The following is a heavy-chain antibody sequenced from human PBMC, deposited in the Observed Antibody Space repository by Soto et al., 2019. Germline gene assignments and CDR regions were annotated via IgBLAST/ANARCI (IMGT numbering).Heavy chain of an antibody. V-gene: IGHV1-2*02. CDR2: INPNSVGT. Sequence: GASVKVSCKASGYTFTGHYMHWVRQAPGQGLEWMGWINPNSVGTNYAQKFQGRVTMTRDTSISTAYMELSRLRSDDTAVCYCAREPMVRAAHGFDIWGQGTMVTVSS. J-gene: IGHJ3*02. CDR1: GYTFTGHY. CDR3: AREPMVRAAHGFDI. D-gene: IGHD3-10*01.